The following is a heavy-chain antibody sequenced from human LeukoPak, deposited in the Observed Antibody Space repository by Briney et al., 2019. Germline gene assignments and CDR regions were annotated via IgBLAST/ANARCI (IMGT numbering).Heavy chain of an antibody. CDR1: GFTFSSYS. CDR3: ARVAARGSDY. J-gene: IGHJ4*02. V-gene: IGHV3-48*01. D-gene: IGHD6-6*01. Sequence: GGSLRLSCAASGFTFSSYSMNWVRQAPGKGLEWVSYISSSSSTIYYADSVKGRFTISRDNAKNSLYLQMNSLRAEDTAVYYCARVAARGSDYWGQGTLVTVSS. CDR2: ISSSSSTI.